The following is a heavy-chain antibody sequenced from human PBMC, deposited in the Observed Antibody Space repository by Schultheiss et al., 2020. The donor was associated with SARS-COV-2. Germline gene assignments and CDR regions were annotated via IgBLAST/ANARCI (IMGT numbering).Heavy chain of an antibody. Sequence: GESLKISCAASGFPFSSYNMNWVRQAPGKGLEWVAVIWYDGSNKYYADSVKGRFTISRDNSKNTLYLQMNSLRAEDTAVYYCAKDPRSGWPYYFDYWGQGTLVTVSS. CDR3: AKDPRSGWPYYFDY. CDR1: GFPFSSYN. D-gene: IGHD6-19*01. J-gene: IGHJ4*02. CDR2: IWYDGSNK. V-gene: IGHV3-33*06.